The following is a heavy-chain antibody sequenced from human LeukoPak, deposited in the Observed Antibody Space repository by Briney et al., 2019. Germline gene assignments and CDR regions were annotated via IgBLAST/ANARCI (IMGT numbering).Heavy chain of an antibody. CDR2: IYYSGST. Sequence: SETLSLTCTVSGGSISSYYWSWIRQPPGKGLEWIGYIYYSGSTNYNPSLKSRVTISVDTSKNQFSLKLSSVTAAVTAVYYCARRSSSWYNFDYWGQGTLVTVSS. D-gene: IGHD6-13*01. CDR3: ARRSSSWYNFDY. V-gene: IGHV4-59*08. CDR1: GGSISSYY. J-gene: IGHJ4*02.